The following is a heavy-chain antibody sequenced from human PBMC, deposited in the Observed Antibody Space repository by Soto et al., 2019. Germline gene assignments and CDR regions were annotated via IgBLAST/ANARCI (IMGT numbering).Heavy chain of an antibody. CDR2: IYYSGST. V-gene: IGHV4-31*03. J-gene: IGHJ3*02. D-gene: IGHD3-22*01. CDR3: ARGRDSSGYPDAFDI. Sequence: PSETLSLTCTVSGGSISSGGYYWSWIRQHPGKGLEWIGYIYYSGSTYYNPSLKSRVTISADTSKNQFSLKLSSVTAADTAVYYCARGRDSSGYPDAFDIWVQGTMVTVSS. CDR1: GGSISSGGYY.